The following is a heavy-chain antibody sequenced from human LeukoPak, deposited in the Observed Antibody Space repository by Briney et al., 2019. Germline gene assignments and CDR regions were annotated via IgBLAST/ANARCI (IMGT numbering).Heavy chain of an antibody. V-gene: IGHV3-21*01. CDR3: ARLMVRGVITPSDY. Sequence: GGSLRLSCAASGFTFSSYSMNWVRQAPGKGLEWVSSISSGSSYIYYADSVEGRFTISRDNAKNSLYLQMNSLRAEDTAVYYCARLMVRGVITPSDYWGQGTLVTVSS. CDR1: GFTFSSYS. J-gene: IGHJ4*02. D-gene: IGHD3-10*01. CDR2: ISSGSSYI.